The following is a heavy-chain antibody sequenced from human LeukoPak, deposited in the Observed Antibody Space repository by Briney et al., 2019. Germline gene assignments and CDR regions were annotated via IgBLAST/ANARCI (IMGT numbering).Heavy chain of an antibody. J-gene: IGHJ3*02. CDR2: IFYSGTT. V-gene: IGHV4-39*01. D-gene: IGHD1-14*01. Sequence: PSETLSLTYTVSGGSISTNSYYWGWIRQPPGKGLEWIGSIFYSGTTYYNPSLKSRVTTSVDTSKNQFSLKLSSVTAADTTVYYCAGRDPRNRDAFDIWGQGTMVTVSS. CDR1: GGSISTNSYY. CDR3: AGRDPRNRDAFDI.